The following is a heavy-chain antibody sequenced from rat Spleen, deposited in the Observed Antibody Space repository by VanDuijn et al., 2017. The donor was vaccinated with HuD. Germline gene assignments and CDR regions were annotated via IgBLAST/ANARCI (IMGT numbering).Heavy chain of an antibody. D-gene: IGHD5-1*01. CDR2: ITHIGGTT. Sequence: EVQLVESGGGLVQPGRSLKLSCVASGFTFNNYWMTWIRQAPGKGLEWVASITHIGGTTYYPDSVKGRFTISRDSAKSTLYLQMDSLRSEDTATYYCTTDRLGADYFDYWGQGVMVTVSS. CDR1: GFTFNNYW. V-gene: IGHV5-31*01. CDR3: TTDRLGADYFDY. J-gene: IGHJ2*01.